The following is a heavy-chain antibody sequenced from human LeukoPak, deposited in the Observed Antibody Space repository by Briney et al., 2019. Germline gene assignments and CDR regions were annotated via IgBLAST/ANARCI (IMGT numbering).Heavy chain of an antibody. Sequence: GGSLRLSCAASGFTFDDYGMSWVRQAPGKGLEWVSGINWNGGSTGYADSVKGRFTISRDNAKNSLYLQMNSLRAEDTALYHCARYESSGSYYVSDYFDYWGQGTLVTVSS. V-gene: IGHV3-20*01. CDR2: INWNGGST. J-gene: IGHJ4*02. CDR1: GFTFDDYG. CDR3: ARYESSGSYYVSDYFDY. D-gene: IGHD1-26*01.